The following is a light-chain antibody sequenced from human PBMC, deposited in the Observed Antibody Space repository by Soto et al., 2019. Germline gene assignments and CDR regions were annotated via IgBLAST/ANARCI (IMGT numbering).Light chain of an antibody. CDR3: QQYGNSPLYT. Sequence: EIVLTQSPGTLSLSPGERATLSCRASQSISSTSLAWYQQKPGQAPRLLIYGASSRATGIPDRFSGSGSGKDCTLTISRLEPEDFAVYYCQQYGNSPLYTFGQGTKLEIK. CDR2: GAS. CDR1: QSISSTS. V-gene: IGKV3-20*01. J-gene: IGKJ2*01.